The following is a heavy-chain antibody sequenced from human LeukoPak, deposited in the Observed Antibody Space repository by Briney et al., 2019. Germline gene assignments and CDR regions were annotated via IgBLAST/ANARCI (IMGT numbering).Heavy chain of an antibody. V-gene: IGHV4-34*01. CDR2: INHSGST. CDR3: ARERPPGYCSGGSCFLPGDRFNWFDP. D-gene: IGHD2-15*01. CDR1: GGSFSGYY. Sequence: PSETLSLTCAVYGGSFSGYYWSWIRQPPGKGLEWIGEINHSGSTNYNPSLKSRVTISVDTSKNQFSLKLSSVTAADTAVYYCARERPPGYCSGGSCFLPGDRFNWFDPWGQGTLVTVSS. J-gene: IGHJ5*02.